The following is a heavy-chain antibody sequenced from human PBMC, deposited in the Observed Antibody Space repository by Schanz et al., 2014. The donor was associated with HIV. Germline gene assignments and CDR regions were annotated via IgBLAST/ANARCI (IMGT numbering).Heavy chain of an antibody. CDR2: IRQDGGEK. Sequence: EVQLVESGGGLVQPGGSLRLSCAASGFTFSRYWMTWVRQAPGKGLEWVANIRQDGGEKYYVDSVKGRFNISRDNAKNSLYLQMNSLRGEDTAVYYCARDERYCTGSNCYLYYFDYGGQGTLVTVPS. V-gene: IGHV3-7*01. CDR1: GFTFSRYW. D-gene: IGHD2-8*02. CDR3: ARDERYCTGSNCYLYYFDY. J-gene: IGHJ4*02.